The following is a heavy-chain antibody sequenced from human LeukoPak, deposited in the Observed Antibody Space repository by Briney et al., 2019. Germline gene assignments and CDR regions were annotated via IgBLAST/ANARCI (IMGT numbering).Heavy chain of an antibody. Sequence: GGSLRLSCAASGFTFGSYWIHWVRQVPGKGLVWVSRIKDGGTTTDYADSVKGRFTISRDDAKNTLYLQMNSLRAEDTAVYHCTTIRPGYWGQGTLVTVSP. V-gene: IGHV3-74*01. CDR3: TTIRPGY. J-gene: IGHJ4*02. CDR1: GFTFGSYW. D-gene: IGHD5-12*01. CDR2: IKDGGTTT.